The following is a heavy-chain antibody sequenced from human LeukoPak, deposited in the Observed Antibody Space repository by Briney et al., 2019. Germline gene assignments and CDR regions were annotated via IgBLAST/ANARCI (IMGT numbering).Heavy chain of an antibody. V-gene: IGHV4-34*01. Sequence: SETLSLTCTVSGGSISSYYWSWIRQPPGKGLEWIGEINHSGSTNYNPSLKCRVTISVDTSKNQFSLKLSSVTAADTAVYYCARGRYYDSSGYYNRRYYYYMDVWGKGTTVTVSS. J-gene: IGHJ6*03. CDR2: INHSGST. CDR1: GGSISSYY. D-gene: IGHD3-22*01. CDR3: ARGRYYDSSGYYNRRYYYYMDV.